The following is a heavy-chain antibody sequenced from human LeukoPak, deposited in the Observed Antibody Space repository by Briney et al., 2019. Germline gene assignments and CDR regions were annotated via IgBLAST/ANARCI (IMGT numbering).Heavy chain of an antibody. J-gene: IGHJ4*02. CDR1: GYTFTSYG. Sequence: ASVKVSCKASGYTFTSYGISWVRQARGQGLEWMGWISAYDGNTNYAQKLQGRVTMTTDTSTSTAYMELRSLRSDDTAVYYCARVDIDIVVVTAADLDYWGQGTLVTVSS. D-gene: IGHD2-21*02. CDR2: ISAYDGNT. V-gene: IGHV1-18*01. CDR3: ARVDIDIVVVTAADLDY.